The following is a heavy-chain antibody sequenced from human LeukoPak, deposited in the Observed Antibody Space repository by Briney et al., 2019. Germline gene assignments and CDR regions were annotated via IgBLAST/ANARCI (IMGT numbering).Heavy chain of an antibody. J-gene: IGHJ4*02. CDR2: ISGRISGSGGSN. CDR1: GFAFSAYA. V-gene: IGHV3-23*01. Sequence: PGGSLRLSCAASGFAFSAYARSWVRQAPGRGLEWVSAISGRISGSGGSNYYADSVKGRFPNSRHNSKNTLCLQLSRLIAEDTAVYYCAKGGDYYDSSAYSWGQGTLVTVSS. CDR3: AKGGDYYDSSAYS. D-gene: IGHD3-22*01.